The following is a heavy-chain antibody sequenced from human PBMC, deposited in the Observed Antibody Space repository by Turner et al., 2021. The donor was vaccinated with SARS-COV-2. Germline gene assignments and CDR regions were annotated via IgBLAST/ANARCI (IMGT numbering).Heavy chain of an antibody. CDR2: IYYSVST. V-gene: IGHV4-39*01. J-gene: IGHJ6*02. Sequence: QLQLQESGPGLVKPSETLSLTCTVSGGSISRSSYYWGWIRQPPGKGLEWIGSIYYSVSTYYNPSLKSRVTISVDTSKNQFSLKLSSVTAADTAVYYCAGEEVVFRASHTLYYYGMDVWGQGTTVTVSS. D-gene: IGHD3-22*01. CDR3: AGEEVVFRASHTLYYYGMDV. CDR1: GGSISRSSYY.